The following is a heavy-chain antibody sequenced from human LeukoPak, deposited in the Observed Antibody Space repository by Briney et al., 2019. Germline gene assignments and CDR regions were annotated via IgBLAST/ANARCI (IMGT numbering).Heavy chain of an antibody. CDR3: ARLILVVQSTYYDSSDY. V-gene: IGHV4-59*12. CDR1: GGSISSYY. J-gene: IGHJ4*02. CDR2: IYYSGST. Sequence: PSETLSLTCTVSGGSISSYYWSGIRQPPGKGLEWIGHIYYSGSTNYNPSLKSRVTISVDTSKNQFSLKLSSVTAADTAVYYCARLILVVQSTYYDSSDYWGQGTLVTVSS. D-gene: IGHD3-22*01.